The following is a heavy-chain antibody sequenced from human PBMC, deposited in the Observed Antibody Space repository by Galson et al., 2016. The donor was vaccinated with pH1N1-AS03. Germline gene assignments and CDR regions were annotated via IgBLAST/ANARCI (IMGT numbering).Heavy chain of an antibody. Sequence: SLRLSCAASEFTFSSKWMHWVRQAPGKGPVWVSRINADGSITSYADSVKGRFTISRDNAKNTLYLQMNSLRAEDTAVYYCARGNGRNFDCWGQGTVVTVSS. V-gene: IGHV3-74*01. D-gene: IGHD2-8*01. CDR1: EFTFSSKW. CDR3: ARGNGRNFDC. J-gene: IGHJ4*03. CDR2: INADGSIT.